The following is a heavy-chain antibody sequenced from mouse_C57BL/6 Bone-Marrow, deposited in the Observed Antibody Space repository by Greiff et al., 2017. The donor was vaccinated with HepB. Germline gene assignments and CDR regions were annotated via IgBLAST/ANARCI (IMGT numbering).Heavy chain of an antibody. V-gene: IGHV1-64*01. J-gene: IGHJ4*01. CDR1: GYTFTSYW. CDR3: ARLEILFYAIDY. CDR2: IHPNSGST. Sequence: QVQLQQPGAELVKPGASVKLSCKASGYTFTSYWMHWVKQRPGQGLEWIGMIHPNSGSTNYNEKCKSKATLTVDKSSSTAYMQLSSLTSEDSAVYYCARLEILFYAIDYWGQGTSVTVSS.